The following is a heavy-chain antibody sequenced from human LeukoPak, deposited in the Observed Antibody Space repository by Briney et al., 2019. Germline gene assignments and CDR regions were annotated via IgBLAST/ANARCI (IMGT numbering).Heavy chain of an antibody. D-gene: IGHD3-3*01. CDR1: GYSFTSYY. V-gene: IGHV1-46*01. CDR2: VNTIGGCT. CDR3: ARGYSDFPF. J-gene: IGHJ4*02. Sequence: GASEEVSCKASGYSFTSYYMQWVRQAPGQGLEWMGVVNTIGGCTTYTPNYQGRGTMNRDSSTSTVYMDLTSLRSEDTAVYYCARGYSDFPFWGQGTLVTVSS.